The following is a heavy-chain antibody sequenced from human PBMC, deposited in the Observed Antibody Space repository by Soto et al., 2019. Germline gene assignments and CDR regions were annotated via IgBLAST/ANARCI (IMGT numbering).Heavy chain of an antibody. D-gene: IGHD6-13*01. CDR3: ARHPERIAEIGWFDP. Sequence: EVQLVESGGGLVQPEGSLRLSCAASGFTFSSYSMNWVRQAPGKGLEWVSYIRSSSSTIYYADSVKGRFTISRDNAKNSLYLQMNSLRAEDTAVYYCARHPERIAEIGWFDPWGQGTLVTVYS. V-gene: IGHV3-48*01. J-gene: IGHJ5*02. CDR2: IRSSSSTI. CDR1: GFTFSSYS.